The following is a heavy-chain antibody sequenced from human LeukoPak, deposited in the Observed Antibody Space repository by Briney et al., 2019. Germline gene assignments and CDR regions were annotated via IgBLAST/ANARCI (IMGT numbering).Heavy chain of an antibody. CDR2: ISTSTTTI. V-gene: IGHV3-48*01. Sequence: GGSLRLSCEASGFTFSSYSMNWVRQAPGKGLEWISYISTSTTTIYYANSVKGRFTISRDDSKNTLYLQMNSLRAEDTAVYYCARERTGYYMAVWGKGTTVTISS. CDR3: ARERTGYYMAV. D-gene: IGHD1-14*01. J-gene: IGHJ6*03. CDR1: GFTFSSYS.